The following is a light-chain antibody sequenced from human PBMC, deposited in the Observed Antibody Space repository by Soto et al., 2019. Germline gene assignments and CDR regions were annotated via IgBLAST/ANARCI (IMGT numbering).Light chain of an antibody. CDR2: EVN. CDR3: SSYADTNNLV. J-gene: IGLJ2*01. CDR1: SSDIGGYNF. Sequence: QSVLTQPPSASGSPGQSVTISCTGTSSDIGGYNFVSWYQQHPGKAPKLMIDEVNKRPSGVPDRFSGSKSGNTASLTVSGLQAEDEADYYRSSYADTNNLVFGGGTKVTVL. V-gene: IGLV2-8*01.